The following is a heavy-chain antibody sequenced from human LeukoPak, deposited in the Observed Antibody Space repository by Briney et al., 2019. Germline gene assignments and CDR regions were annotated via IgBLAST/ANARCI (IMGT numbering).Heavy chain of an antibody. Sequence: GGSLRLSCAASGFTFRSYSMNWVRQAPGKGLEWVASMSSSSTNIYYADSVKGRFTISRDNAKNSLYLQMNSLRAEDTAVYYCARARWGDEFDYWGQGTLVTVSS. J-gene: IGHJ4*02. CDR2: MSSSSTNI. D-gene: IGHD3-10*01. CDR1: GFTFRSYS. V-gene: IGHV3-21*01. CDR3: ARARWGDEFDY.